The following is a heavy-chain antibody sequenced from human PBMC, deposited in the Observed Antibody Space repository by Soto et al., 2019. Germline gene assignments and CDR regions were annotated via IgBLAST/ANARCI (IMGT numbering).Heavy chain of an antibody. D-gene: IGHD3-22*01. CDR3: GHRGFYDGSGRYY. J-gene: IGHJ4*02. CDR2: IHYSGST. Sequence: QVQLQESGPGLVKPSQTLSLTCTVSGGSISSGDYFWTWIRQPPGKGLEWIGYIHYSGSTNYNPSPTGRVIISLVASQDQFSLKPTSVTAADTAVYFWGHRGFYDGSGRYYRGQGTPVTVSS. CDR1: GGSISSGDYF. V-gene: IGHV4-30-4*01.